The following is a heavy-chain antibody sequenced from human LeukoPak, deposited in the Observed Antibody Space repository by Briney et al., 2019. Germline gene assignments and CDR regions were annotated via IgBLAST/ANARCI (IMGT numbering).Heavy chain of an antibody. CDR3: AGDPAHSNWFDR. Sequence: PGGSLRLACAASGFTFSSYWMHWVRQSPGKGLVWVSRINSDGSSTMYADSVKGRFTISRDNAKNTVYLQMNGLRVEDTAVYYCAGDPAHSNWFDRWGRGTLVTVSS. CDR1: GFTFSSYW. D-gene: IGHD2-8*01. V-gene: IGHV3-74*03. CDR2: INSDGSST. J-gene: IGHJ5*02.